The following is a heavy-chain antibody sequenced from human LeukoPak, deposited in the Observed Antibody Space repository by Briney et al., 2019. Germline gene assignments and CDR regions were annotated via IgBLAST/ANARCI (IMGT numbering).Heavy chain of an antibody. V-gene: IGHV3-23*01. CDR2: IGGSGKNT. D-gene: IGHD3-10*01. J-gene: IGHJ4*02. CDR1: GFTFRSHA. CDR3: AKDLETINPTMD. Sequence: PGGSLRLSCAASGFTFRSHAMSWVRQAPGKGLEWVSSIGGSGKNTFYADAVKGRFTISRDNSKDTLYLQMNSLRAEDTAVYYCAKDLETINPTMDWGQGTLVTVSS.